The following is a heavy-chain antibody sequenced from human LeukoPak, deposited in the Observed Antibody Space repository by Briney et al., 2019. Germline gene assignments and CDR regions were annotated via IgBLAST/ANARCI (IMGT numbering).Heavy chain of an antibody. V-gene: IGHV4-39*07. CDR3: AREGMLYSGEPLAGDWFDP. CDR2: IYYSGRT. J-gene: IGHJ5*02. CDR1: GGSFSGYY. D-gene: IGHD2-8*01. Sequence: SETLSLTCSVYGGSFSGYYWGWIRQPPGMGLEWIGSIYYSGRTYYNPSLKSRVTISVDTSNNQFSLKVRSVTAADTAVYYCAREGMLYSGEPLAGDWFDPWGQGTLVTVSS.